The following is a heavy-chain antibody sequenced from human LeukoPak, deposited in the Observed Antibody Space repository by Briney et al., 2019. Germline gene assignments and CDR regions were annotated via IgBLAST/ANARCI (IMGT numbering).Heavy chain of an antibody. CDR3: ARGREQQLVLPSD. Sequence: ASVKVSCKASGYTFTGYYMHWVRQAPGQGLEWMGRINPNGGGTNYAQKFQGRVTMTRGTSISTAYMELSRLRSDDTAVYYCARGREQQLVLPSDWDQGTLVTVSS. J-gene: IGHJ4*02. D-gene: IGHD6-13*01. V-gene: IGHV1-2*06. CDR1: GYTFTGYY. CDR2: INPNGGGT.